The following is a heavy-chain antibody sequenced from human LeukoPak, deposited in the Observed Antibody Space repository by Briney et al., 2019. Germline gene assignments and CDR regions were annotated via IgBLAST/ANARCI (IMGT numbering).Heavy chain of an antibody. CDR2: INAYNGNT. V-gene: IGHV1-18*01. D-gene: IGHD6-13*01. J-gene: IGHJ6*02. CDR3: ARDHSRVQAAAGYYYYGMDV. CDR1: GYTFTSYG. Sequence: GASVKVSCKASGYTFTSYGISWVRQAPGQGLEWMGWINAYNGNTYYAQKLQGRVTMTTDTSTSTAYMELRSLRSDDTAVYYCARDHSRVQAAAGYYYYGMDVWGQGTTVTVSS.